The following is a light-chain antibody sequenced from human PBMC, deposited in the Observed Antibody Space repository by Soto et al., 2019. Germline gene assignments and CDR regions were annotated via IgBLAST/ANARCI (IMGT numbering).Light chain of an antibody. J-gene: IGKJ3*01. CDR3: QRANSFPFA. CDR1: QGINSW. CDR2: AAS. Sequence: DIQMTQSPSSVSASVGDRVTITCRASQGINSWLAWYQQKPGKAPKLLIYAASGLQSGVPSRFSGSGYGTDFTLTISSLQPEDFGTYYCQRANSFPFAFGPGTTVDIK. V-gene: IGKV1-12*01.